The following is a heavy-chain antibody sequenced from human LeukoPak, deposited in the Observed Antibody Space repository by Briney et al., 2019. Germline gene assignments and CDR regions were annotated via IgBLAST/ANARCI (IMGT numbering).Heavy chain of an antibody. J-gene: IGHJ6*02. V-gene: IGHV4-34*01. D-gene: IGHD3-3*01. Sequence: SETLSLTCAVYGGSFSGYYWSWIRQPPGKGLEWIGEINHSGSTNYNPSLKSRVTISVDTSKNQFSLKLSSVTAADTAVYYCARAVTIFGYYGMDVWGQGTTVAVSS. CDR2: INHSGST. CDR1: GGSFSGYY. CDR3: ARAVTIFGYYGMDV.